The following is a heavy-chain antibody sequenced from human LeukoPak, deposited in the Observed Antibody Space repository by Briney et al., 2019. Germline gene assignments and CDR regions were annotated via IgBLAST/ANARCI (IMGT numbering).Heavy chain of an antibody. CDR3: ARDRWDTTMVN. D-gene: IGHD5-18*01. V-gene: IGHV3-23*01. CDR1: GFTFSSYA. Sequence: GGSLRLSCAASGFTFSSYAMSWVRQAPGKGLEWVSAISGSGGSTYYADSVKGRFTISRDNAKNSLYLQMNSLRAEDTAVYYCARDRWDTTMVNWGQGTLVTVSS. CDR2: ISGSGGST. J-gene: IGHJ4*02.